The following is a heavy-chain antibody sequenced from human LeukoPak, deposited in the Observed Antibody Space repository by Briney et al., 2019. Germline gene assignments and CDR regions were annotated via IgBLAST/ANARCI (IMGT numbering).Heavy chain of an antibody. CDR2: ISGSSSTV. Sequence: GGSLRLSCAASGFTLSTSSMNWVRQAPGKGVEWVSYISGSSSTVYYADSVKGRFTISRHNAKNSLYLQMSSLRDEDTAVYYCARDYYGFFDYWGQGILVTVSS. CDR1: GFTLSTSS. CDR3: ARDYYGFFDY. D-gene: IGHD3-10*01. V-gene: IGHV3-48*02. J-gene: IGHJ4*02.